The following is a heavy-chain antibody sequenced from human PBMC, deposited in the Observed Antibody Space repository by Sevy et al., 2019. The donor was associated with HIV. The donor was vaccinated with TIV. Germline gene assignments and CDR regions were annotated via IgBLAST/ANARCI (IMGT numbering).Heavy chain of an antibody. CDR1: GGSISSYY. Sequence: SETLSLTCTVSGGSISSYYWSWIRQPPGKGLEWIGYIYYSGSTKYNPSLKSRVTISVDTSKNQFSLKLSSVTAADTAVYYCARAPGELDYWCQGTLVTVSS. V-gene: IGHV4-59*01. CDR3: ARAPGELDY. J-gene: IGHJ4*02. CDR2: IYYSGST. D-gene: IGHD2-21*01.